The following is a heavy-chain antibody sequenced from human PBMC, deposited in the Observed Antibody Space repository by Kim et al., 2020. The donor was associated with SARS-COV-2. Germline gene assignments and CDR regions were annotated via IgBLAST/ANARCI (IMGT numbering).Heavy chain of an antibody. CDR2: LYYSGDT. Sequence: SETLSLTCTVSGGSISGSSYYWGWIRQPPGKGLEWIGSLYYSGDTYYNPSLMGRITVSVDTSKNQFSLKLSSVTAADTGVYFCARIWGSASYYLWFDPWGQGTLVTVSS. CDR1: GGSISGSSYY. J-gene: IGHJ5*02. CDR3: ARIWGSASYYLWFDP. D-gene: IGHD3-22*01. V-gene: IGHV4-39*07.